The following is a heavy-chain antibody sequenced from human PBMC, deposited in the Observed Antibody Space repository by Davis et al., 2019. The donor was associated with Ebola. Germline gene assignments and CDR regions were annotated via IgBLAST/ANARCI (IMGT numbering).Heavy chain of an antibody. Sequence: SETLSLTCAVYGGSFSGYYWSWIRQPPGKGLEWIGEINHSGSTNYNPSLKSRVTISVDTSKKQFSLKLSSVTAADTAVYYCARGSGMRRYYYYYYGMDVWGQGTTVTVSS. D-gene: IGHD6-13*01. CDR2: INHSGST. J-gene: IGHJ6*02. V-gene: IGHV4-34*01. CDR1: GGSFSGYY. CDR3: ARGSGMRRYYYYYYGMDV.